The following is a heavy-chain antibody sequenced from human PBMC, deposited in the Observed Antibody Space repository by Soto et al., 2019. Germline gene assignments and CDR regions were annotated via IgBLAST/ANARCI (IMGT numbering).Heavy chain of an antibody. CDR2: ISAHNGNT. CDR3: AGGRYGDY. J-gene: IGHJ4*02. CDR1: GYDFTTYG. V-gene: IGHV1-18*01. D-gene: IGHD1-1*01. Sequence: QVHLVQSGAEVKNPGASVKVSCKGSGYDFTTYGITWVRQAPGQGLEWMAGISAHNGNTNYAPNLQGRVTVTRDTSTSTAYIELRSLGSDDTAVYYCAGGRYGDYWGQGALVTVSS.